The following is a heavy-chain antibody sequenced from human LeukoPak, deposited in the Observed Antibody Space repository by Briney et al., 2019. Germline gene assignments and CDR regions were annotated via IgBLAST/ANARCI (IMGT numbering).Heavy chain of an antibody. CDR1: GGSISSSSYY. D-gene: IGHD2-2*01. V-gene: IGHV4-39*01. CDR2: IYYSGST. J-gene: IGHJ5*02. CDR3: AREVGIVVVPAARNNWFDP. Sequence: SETLSLTCTISGGSISSSSYYWGWIRQPPGKGLEWIGSIYYSGSTYYNPSLKSRVTISVDTSKNQFSLKLSSVTAADTAVYYCAREVGIVVVPAARNNWFDPWGQGTLVTVSS.